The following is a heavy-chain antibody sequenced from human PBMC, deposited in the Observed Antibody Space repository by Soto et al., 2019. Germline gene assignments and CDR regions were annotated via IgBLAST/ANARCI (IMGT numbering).Heavy chain of an antibody. CDR3: AKIYGDYGESTMSFDY. Sequence: QVQLVESGGGVVQPGRSLRLSCAASGFTFSSYGMHWVRQAPGKGLEWVAVISYDGSNKYYADSVKGRFTISRDNSKNTLYLQMNSLRAEDTAVYYCAKIYGDYGESTMSFDYWGQGTLVTVSS. D-gene: IGHD4-17*01. CDR1: GFTFSSYG. CDR2: ISYDGSNK. V-gene: IGHV3-30*18. J-gene: IGHJ4*02.